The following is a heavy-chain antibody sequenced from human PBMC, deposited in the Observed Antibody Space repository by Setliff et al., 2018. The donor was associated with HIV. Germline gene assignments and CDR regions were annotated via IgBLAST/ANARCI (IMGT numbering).Heavy chain of an antibody. CDR1: GGSSIANTFA. V-gene: IGHV4-39*07. CDR3: ARGPPFAY. J-gene: IGHJ4*02. CDR2: VSYSGAT. Sequence: SETLSLTCSISGGSSIANTFASTWIRQSPGKGLEYIGDVSYSGATMYTNYNPSLESRVTVSEDTSRHQFSLKLTSVTADDTGIYYCARGPPFAYWGQGLLVTVSS.